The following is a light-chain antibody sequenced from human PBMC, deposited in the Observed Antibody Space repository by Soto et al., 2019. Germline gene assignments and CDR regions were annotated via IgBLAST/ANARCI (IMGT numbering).Light chain of an antibody. CDR1: SSDVGVYNH. CDR3: SSYTSSYTYV. Sequence: QSALTQPASVSGSPGQSIAISCTGTSSDVGVYNHVSWYQQHPGKAPKLMIYDVTNRPSGVSDRFSGSKSGNTASLTISGLQAEDEADYYCSSYTSSYTYVFGTGTKVTVL. J-gene: IGLJ1*01. CDR2: DVT. V-gene: IGLV2-14*03.